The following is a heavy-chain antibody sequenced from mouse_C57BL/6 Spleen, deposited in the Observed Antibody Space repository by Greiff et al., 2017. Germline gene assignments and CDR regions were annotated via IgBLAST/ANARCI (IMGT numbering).Heavy chain of an antibody. CDR3: ARKENSWFGY. V-gene: IGHV1-80*01. Sequence: QVQLKESGAELVKPGASVKISCKASGYAFSSYWMNWVKQRPGKGLEWIGQIYPGDGDTNYNGKFKGKATLTADKASSTAYMQRSSLTSEDSGVSFCARKENSWFGYWGQGTLVTVSA. CDR1: GYAFSSYW. J-gene: IGHJ3*01. CDR2: IYPGDGDT.